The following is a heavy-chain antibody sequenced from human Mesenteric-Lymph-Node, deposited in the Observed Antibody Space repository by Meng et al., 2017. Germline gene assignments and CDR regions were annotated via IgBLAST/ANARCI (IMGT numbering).Heavy chain of an antibody. D-gene: IGHD1-14*01. V-gene: IGHV4-4*02. Sequence: VLLQESGPGLVKPSGTLPLTSAVSGGSISSSNWWSWVRQPPGKGLEWIGKIYHSGITIYNPSLKSRVTMSVDNSKNQFSLKLNSMTAADTAVYYCARDPTGGEDHQRVWGQGTLVTVSS. CDR2: IYHSGIT. CDR3: ARDPTGGEDHQRV. J-gene: IGHJ4*02. CDR1: GGSISSSNW.